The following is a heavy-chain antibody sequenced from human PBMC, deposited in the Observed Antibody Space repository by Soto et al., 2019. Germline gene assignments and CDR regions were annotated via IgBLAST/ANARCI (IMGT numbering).Heavy chain of an antibody. CDR2: IVVGSDNT. J-gene: IGHJ5*02. CDR1: GFTFTTSS. Sequence: QKQLVQSGPEVKKPGTSVKVSCKASGFTFTTSSIHWVRQAREQSLEWRGWIVVGSDNTKYAQKFQERVTITRDMSTSTAYMELISLRSADTAVYYCAAAAEPTDPYNWLDPWGQGTLVTVSS. V-gene: IGHV1-58*02. CDR3: AAAAEPTDPYNWLDP.